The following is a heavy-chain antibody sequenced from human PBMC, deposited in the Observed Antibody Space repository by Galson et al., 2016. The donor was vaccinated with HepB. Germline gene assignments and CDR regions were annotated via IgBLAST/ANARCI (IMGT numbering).Heavy chain of an antibody. V-gene: IGHV1-46*01. J-gene: IGHJ4*02. Sequence: SVKVSCKASGYTFTSYRLHWVRQAPGQGLEWMGIINPSGDITTYAQRFQGRVTMTSDPSTSTVYLELSSLRSEDRAVYYCARIGRYCSGDKCPFDYWGQGSLGTVSS. CDR1: GYTFTSYR. CDR3: ARIGRYCSGDKCPFDY. CDR2: INPSGDIT. D-gene: IGHD2-15*01.